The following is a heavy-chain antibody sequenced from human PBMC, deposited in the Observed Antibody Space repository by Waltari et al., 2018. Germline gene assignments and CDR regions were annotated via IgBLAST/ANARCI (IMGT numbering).Heavy chain of an antibody. CDR3: AHSGVVPAPDDAFDI. J-gene: IGHJ3*02. CDR2: IYWNDVK. Sequence: QITLKESGPTLVKPTQTLTLTCTFSGFSLSTSGVGLGWILQPPGKALEWLALIYWNDVKRYSPSLKSRLTITKETSKNQVVLTMTNMDPVDTATYYCAHSGVVPAPDDAFDIWGQGTMVTVSS. CDR1: GFSLSTSGVG. D-gene: IGHD2-2*01. V-gene: IGHV2-5*01.